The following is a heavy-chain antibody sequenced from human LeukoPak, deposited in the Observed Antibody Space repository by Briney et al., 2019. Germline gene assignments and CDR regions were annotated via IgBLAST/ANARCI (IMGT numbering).Heavy chain of an antibody. D-gene: IGHD3-16*01. CDR2: IYYSGST. CDR1: GGSISYYY. CDR3: ARQRGGYDF. Sequence: SETLSLTCTVSGGSISYYYWSWIRQPPGKGLEWIGYIYYSGSTNYNPSLKSRVTISVDTSKNQFSLKLSSVTAADTAVYYCARQRGGYDFWGQGTLVTVSS. J-gene: IGHJ4*02. V-gene: IGHV4-59*08.